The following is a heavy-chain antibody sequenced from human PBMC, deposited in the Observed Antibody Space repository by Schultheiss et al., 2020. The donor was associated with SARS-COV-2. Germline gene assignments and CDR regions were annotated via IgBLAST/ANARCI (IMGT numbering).Heavy chain of an antibody. Sequence: GGSLRLSCAASGFTFSSYSMNWVRQAPGKGLEWVSYISSSGSTIYYADSVKGRFTISRDNAKNSLYLQMNSLRDEDTAVYYCARDREECSSTSCYFWFDPWGQGTLVTVSS. CDR2: ISSSGSTI. V-gene: IGHV3-48*02. J-gene: IGHJ5*02. D-gene: IGHD2-2*01. CDR3: ARDREECSSTSCYFWFDP. CDR1: GFTFSSYS.